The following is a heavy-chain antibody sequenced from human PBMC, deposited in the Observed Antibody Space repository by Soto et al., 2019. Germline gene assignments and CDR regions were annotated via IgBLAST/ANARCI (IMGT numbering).Heavy chain of an antibody. D-gene: IGHD2-2*02. Sequence: PGESLKISCKGSGYSFTSYWIGWVRLMPGKGLEWMGIIYPGDSDTRYSPSFQGQVTISADKSISTAYLQWSSLKASDTAMYYCERATLVVVTAAIGPFAFDIWGQGTMVTVSS. CDR3: ERATLVVVTAAIGPFAFDI. CDR2: IYPGDSDT. J-gene: IGHJ3*02. CDR1: GYSFTSYW. V-gene: IGHV5-51*01.